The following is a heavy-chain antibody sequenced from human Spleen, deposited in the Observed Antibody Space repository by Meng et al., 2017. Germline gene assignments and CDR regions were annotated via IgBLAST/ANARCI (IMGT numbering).Heavy chain of an antibody. V-gene: IGHV5-51*01. CDR3: ARLVAEAGTIYAFDI. CDR2: IYPADFDT. D-gene: IGHD6-19*01. Sequence: GESLKISCTASGYSFTNYWIGWVRQMPGKGLGWLGIIYPADFDTRYSPSFQGQVTISADKSTNTAYLQWSSLKASDTAMYYCARLVAEAGTIYAFDIWGQGTMVTVSS. J-gene: IGHJ3*02. CDR1: GYSFTNYW.